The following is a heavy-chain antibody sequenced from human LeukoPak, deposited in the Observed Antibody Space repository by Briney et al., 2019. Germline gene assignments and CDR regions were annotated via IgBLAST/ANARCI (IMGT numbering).Heavy chain of an antibody. V-gene: IGHV3-48*02. CDR2: ISSSSSVI. CDR1: GFTFSSYS. D-gene: IGHD2-2*01. CDR3: ARDCSSTSCYFDY. J-gene: IGHJ4*02. Sequence: GGSLRLSCAASGFTFSSYSMNWVRQAPGKGLEWVSYISSSSSVIYYADSVKGRFTITRDNAKNSLYLQMNSLRDEDTAVYYCARDCSSTSCYFDYWGQGTLVTVSS.